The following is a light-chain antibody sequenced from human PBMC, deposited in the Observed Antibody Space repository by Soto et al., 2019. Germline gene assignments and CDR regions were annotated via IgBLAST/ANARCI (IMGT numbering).Light chain of an antibody. J-gene: IGKJ1*01. CDR3: QQYGSSPRT. Sequence: EIVLTQSPGTLSLSPGERATLSCRASQSVSSSYLAWYQQTPGQAPRLLIYGASSRATGIPDRFGGSGSATDFTLTISRLEPEDFAVYYRQQYGSSPRTFGXGTKVDIK. V-gene: IGKV3-20*01. CDR1: QSVSSSY. CDR2: GAS.